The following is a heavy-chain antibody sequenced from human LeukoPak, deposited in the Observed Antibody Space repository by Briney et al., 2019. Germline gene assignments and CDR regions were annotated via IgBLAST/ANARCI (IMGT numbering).Heavy chain of an antibody. CDR1: GFTFSSYA. CDR3: AKDYGLGYSYGHQFDY. D-gene: IGHD5-18*01. J-gene: IGHJ4*02. V-gene: IGHV3-23*01. Sequence: GGSLRLSCAASGFTFSSYAISWVRQAPGKGLEWVSAISGSGGSTYYADSVKGRFTISRDNSKNTLYLQMNSLRAEDTAVYYCAKDYGLGYSYGHQFDYWGQGTLVTVSS. CDR2: ISGSGGST.